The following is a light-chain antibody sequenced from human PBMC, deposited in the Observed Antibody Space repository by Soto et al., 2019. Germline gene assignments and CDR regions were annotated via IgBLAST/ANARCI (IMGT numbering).Light chain of an antibody. Sequence: QSVLTQPASVSGSPGQSITISCTGTSSDVGGYNYVSWYQQHPGKAPKLMIYKVSNRPSGVSNRFSGSKSGNTASLTISGRQAEDEADYYCSSYTSSSTYVFGTGTKLTVL. CDR1: SSDVGGYNY. CDR2: KVS. V-gene: IGLV2-14*01. CDR3: SSYTSSSTYV. J-gene: IGLJ1*01.